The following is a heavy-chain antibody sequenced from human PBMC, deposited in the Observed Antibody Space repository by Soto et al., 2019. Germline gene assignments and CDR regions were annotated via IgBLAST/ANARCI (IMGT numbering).Heavy chain of an antibody. CDR3: ARDGVIGTPDAFDI. D-gene: IGHD3-16*02. J-gene: IGHJ3*02. CDR1: GFNFSDYY. V-gene: IGHV3-11*01. CDR2: ISSSGSSR. Sequence: GGSLRLSCAASGFNFSDYYVSWIRQAPGKGPEWIAYISSSGSSRYYADSVKGRFTISRDNAKSSLYLQMNNLRVEETAAYYCARDGVIGTPDAFDIWGQGTMVTVSS.